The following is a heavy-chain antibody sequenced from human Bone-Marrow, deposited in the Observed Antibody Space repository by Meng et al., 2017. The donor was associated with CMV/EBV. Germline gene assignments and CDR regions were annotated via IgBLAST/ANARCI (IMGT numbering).Heavy chain of an antibody. J-gene: IGHJ3*01. D-gene: IGHD3-3*01. Sequence: GSLRLSCTVPGGSISSYYWSWIRQPPGKGLEWIGSIYYSGSTYYNPSLKSRVTISVDTSNNQFSLKLSSVTAADTAVYYCALVSVFWRVSSSSFSLCGQGTMVTVSS. V-gene: IGHV4-59*04. CDR1: GGSISSYY. CDR3: ALVSVFWRVSSSSFSL. CDR2: IYYSGST.